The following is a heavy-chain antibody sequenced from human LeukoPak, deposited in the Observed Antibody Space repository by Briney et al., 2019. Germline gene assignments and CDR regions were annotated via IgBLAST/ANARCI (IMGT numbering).Heavy chain of an antibody. CDR1: GGSISSHY. Sequence: SETLSLTCTVSGGSISSHYWSWIRQPPGKGLEWIGYIYYSGSTNYNPSLKSRVTISVDTSKNQFSLKLSSVTAADTAVYYCARGRGYSYGFYYWGQGTLVTVSS. J-gene: IGHJ4*02. V-gene: IGHV4-59*11. D-gene: IGHD5-18*01. CDR2: IYYSGST. CDR3: ARGRGYSYGFYY.